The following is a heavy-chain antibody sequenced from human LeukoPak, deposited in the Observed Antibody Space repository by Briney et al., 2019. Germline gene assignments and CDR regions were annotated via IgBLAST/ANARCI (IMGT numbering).Heavy chain of an antibody. CDR2: ISSTGSSI. D-gene: IGHD1-1*01. CDR3: ARDDVAWNDVHWFDP. CDR1: GFTFSYYT. V-gene: IGHV3-21*01. Sequence: PGGSLRLSCEASGFTFSYYTMSWVRQAPGKGLEWVSSISSTGSSIYYADSVKGRFTISRDNAKNSLYLQMSSLRVEDTAVYYCARDDVAWNDVHWFDPWGQGTLVTVSS. J-gene: IGHJ5*02.